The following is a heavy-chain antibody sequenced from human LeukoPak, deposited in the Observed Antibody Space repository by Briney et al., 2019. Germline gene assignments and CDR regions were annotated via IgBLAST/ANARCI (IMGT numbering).Heavy chain of an antibody. CDR3: ARGDCSSTSCFFDY. CDR2: IYYSGST. D-gene: IGHD2-2*01. Sequence: SVTLSLTCTVSGGSISSSNYYWSWIRQPPGKGLEWIGYIYYSGSTNYNPSLKSRVTISVDTSKNQFSLKLSSVTAADTAVYYCARGDCSSTSCFFDYWGQGTLVTVSS. CDR1: GGSISSSNYY. V-gene: IGHV4-61*01. J-gene: IGHJ4*02.